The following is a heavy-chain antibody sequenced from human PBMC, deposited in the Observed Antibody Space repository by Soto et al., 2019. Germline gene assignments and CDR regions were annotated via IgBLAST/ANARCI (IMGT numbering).Heavy chain of an antibody. V-gene: IGHV1-46*01. D-gene: IGHD2-21*02. CDR3: AMREAYCGGDCYAFDY. CDR1: GYTFTSYY. CDR2: INPSGGST. Sequence: ASVKVSCKASGYTFTSYYMHWVRQAPGQGLEWMGIINPSGGSTSYAQKFQGRVTMTRDTSTSTVYMELSSLRSEDTAVYYCAMREAYCGGDCYAFDYWGQGTLVTVSS. J-gene: IGHJ4*02.